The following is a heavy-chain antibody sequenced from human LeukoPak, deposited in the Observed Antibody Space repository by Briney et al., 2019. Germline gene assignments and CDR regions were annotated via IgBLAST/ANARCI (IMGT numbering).Heavy chain of an antibody. V-gene: IGHV3-23*01. Sequence: PGGSLRLSCAASGFTFSSYAMSWVRQAPGKGLEWVSAISGSGGSAYYADSVKGRFTISRDNSKNTLYLQMNSLRAEDTAVYYCAKEAQYCSGGSCYSGFYYFDYWGQGTLVTASS. D-gene: IGHD2-15*01. CDR1: GFTFSSYA. CDR3: AKEAQYCSGGSCYSGFYYFDY. CDR2: ISGSGGSA. J-gene: IGHJ4*02.